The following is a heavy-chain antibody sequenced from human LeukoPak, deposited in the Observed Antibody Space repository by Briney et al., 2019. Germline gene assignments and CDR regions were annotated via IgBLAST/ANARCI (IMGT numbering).Heavy chain of an antibody. V-gene: IGHV4-59*12. CDR3: ARGVRVVVAATVPHPWSPRVYFDY. CDR1: GDSFSTYY. Sequence: SETLSLTCTVSGDSFSTYYWSWVRQPPGKGLEWIGYVYYSGSTSYNPSLKSRVTMSVDTSKNQFSLKLSSVTAADTAVYYCARGVRVVVAATVPHPWSPRVYFDYWGQGTLVTVSS. J-gene: IGHJ4*02. D-gene: IGHD2-15*01. CDR2: VYYSGST.